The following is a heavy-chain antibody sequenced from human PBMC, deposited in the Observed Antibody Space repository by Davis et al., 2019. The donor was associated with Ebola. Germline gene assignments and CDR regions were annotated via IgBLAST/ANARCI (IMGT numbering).Heavy chain of an antibody. V-gene: IGHV5-51*01. CDR2: VYTGDSNT. J-gene: IGHJ5*02. CDR3: ARHSVLGLYNWFDP. D-gene: IGHD5/OR15-5a*01. CDR1: GYTFSNFW. Sequence: GESLKISCKTSGYTFSNFWIGWVRQMPGRGLELMGIVYTGDSNTRYSPSFQGRVTISADESNSTAYLQWSSLKASDTAIYYCARHSVLGLYNWFDPWGQGTLVTVSS.